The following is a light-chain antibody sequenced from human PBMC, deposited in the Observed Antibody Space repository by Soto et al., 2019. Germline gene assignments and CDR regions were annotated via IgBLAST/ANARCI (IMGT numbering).Light chain of an antibody. CDR2: GAS. J-gene: IGKJ1*01. CDR1: QSGSSRY. CDR3: QQQGSTLWT. V-gene: IGKV3-20*01. Sequence: EIVLTQSPGTLSLSPGERATLSCRASQSGSSRYLAWYQQKRGQAPRVLIYGASTRATGIPDRFSGSGSGTNFTLTISCLAHEHSGVYYCQQQGSTLWTLGQGTKVEIK.